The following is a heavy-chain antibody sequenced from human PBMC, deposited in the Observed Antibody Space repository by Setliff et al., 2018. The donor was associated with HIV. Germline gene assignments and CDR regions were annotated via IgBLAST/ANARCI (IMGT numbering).Heavy chain of an antibody. V-gene: IGHV3-74*01. CDR1: GFSVTTHW. Sequence: LRLSCVPSGFSVTTHWIHWVRQAPGMGLEWVSRIPNDERSPAYADSVKGRFTMSRDDARNTVYLQMNSLRAEDTAVYFCARDGGLGTPFDYWGQGTLVTVSS. CDR3: ARDGGLGTPFDY. CDR2: IPNDERSP. J-gene: IGHJ4*02. D-gene: IGHD3-16*01.